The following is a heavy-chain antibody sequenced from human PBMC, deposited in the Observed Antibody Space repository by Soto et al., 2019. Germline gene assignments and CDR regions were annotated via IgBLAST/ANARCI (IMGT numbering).Heavy chain of an antibody. D-gene: IGHD6-19*01. J-gene: IGHJ4*02. CDR3: ARDRLSSVKPSYFDY. Sequence: GGSLRLSCAASGFTFSSYGMHWVRQAPGKGLEWVAVIWYDGSNKYYADSVKGRFTISRDNSKNTLYLQMNSLRAEDTAVYYCARDRLSSVKPSYFDYWGQGTLVTVSS. CDR2: IWYDGSNK. CDR1: GFTFSSYG. V-gene: IGHV3-33*01.